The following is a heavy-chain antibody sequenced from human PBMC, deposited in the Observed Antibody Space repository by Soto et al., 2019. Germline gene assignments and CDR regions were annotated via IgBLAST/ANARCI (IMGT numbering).Heavy chain of an antibody. V-gene: IGHV2-5*02. J-gene: IGHJ6*02. D-gene: IGHD2-21*02. CDR3: AHSRCGGDCLQSYSSHYYYGMDV. CDR1: GFPLSTGGVG. CDR2: IYWDDDK. Sequence: QITLKESGPSLVKPTQTLTLTCTFSGFPLSTGGVGVGWIRQPPGKALEWLALIYWDDDKRYSPSLRSRLTVTKDTSKNQVVLTMTNMDPVDTATYYCAHSRCGGDCLQSYSSHYYYGMDVWGQGTTVTVSS.